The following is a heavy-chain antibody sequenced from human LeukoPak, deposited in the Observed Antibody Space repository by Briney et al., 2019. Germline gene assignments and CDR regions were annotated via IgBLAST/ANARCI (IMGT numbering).Heavy chain of an antibody. CDR2: IRPTGSNT. V-gene: IGHV3-23*01. CDR3: AKLAFYETSAPLRDLSF. J-gene: IGHJ4*02. Sequence: GGSLRLSCAASGFTFRSYEMNWVRQAPGKGLEWVSIIRPTGSNTYYASSVKGRFTISRDDSKTTLYLQMSSLRAEDTAIYYCAKLAFYETSAPLRDLSFWGQGTLVTVSS. CDR1: GFTFRSYE. D-gene: IGHD1-14*01.